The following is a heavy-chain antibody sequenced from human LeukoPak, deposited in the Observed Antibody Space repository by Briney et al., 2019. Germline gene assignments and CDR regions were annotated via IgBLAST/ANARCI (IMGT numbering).Heavy chain of an antibody. Sequence: SVNVSCKASGGTFSSYAISWVRQAPGQGLEWMGGIIPIFGTANYAQKFQGRVTITADESTSTAYMELSSLRSEDTAVYYCARDGQGSSGYYNAFDIWGQGTMVTVSS. CDR3: ARDGQGSSGYYNAFDI. D-gene: IGHD3-22*01. CDR2: IIPIFGTA. J-gene: IGHJ3*02. V-gene: IGHV1-69*13. CDR1: GGTFSSYA.